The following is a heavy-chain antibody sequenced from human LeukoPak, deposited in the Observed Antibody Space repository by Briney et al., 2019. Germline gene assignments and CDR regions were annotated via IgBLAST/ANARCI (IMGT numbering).Heavy chain of an antibody. Sequence: SETLSLTCAVSGGSISSSNWWSWVRQPPGKGLEWIGEIYHSGSTNYNPSLKSRVTISVDTSKNQFSLKLSSVTAADTAVYYCARYSSSWISDYWGQGTLVTVSS. D-gene: IGHD6-13*01. CDR3: ARYSSSWISDY. CDR2: IYHSGST. V-gene: IGHV4-4*02. CDR1: GGSISSSNW. J-gene: IGHJ4*02.